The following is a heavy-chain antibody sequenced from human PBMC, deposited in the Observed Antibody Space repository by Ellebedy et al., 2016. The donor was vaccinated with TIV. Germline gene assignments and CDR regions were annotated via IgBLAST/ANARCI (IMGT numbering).Heavy chain of an antibody. V-gene: IGHV1-8*01. CDR3: ARGGLWYYYGSGSYYKGILSYDSSVDDY. CDR2: MNPNSGNT. Sequence: AASVKVSCKASGYTFTSYDINWVRQATGQGLEWMGWMNPNSGNTGYAQKFQGRVTMTRNTSISTAYMELSSLRSEDTAVYYCARGGLWYYYGSGSYYKGILSYDSSVDDYWGQGTLVTVSS. J-gene: IGHJ4*02. D-gene: IGHD3-10*01. CDR1: GYTFTSYD.